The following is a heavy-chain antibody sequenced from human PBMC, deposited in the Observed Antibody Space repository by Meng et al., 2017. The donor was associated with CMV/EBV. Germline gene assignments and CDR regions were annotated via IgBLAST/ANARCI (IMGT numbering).Heavy chain of an antibody. CDR3: ARNEYSGSYLKADY. D-gene: IGHD1-26*01. V-gene: IGHV1-2*02. CDR2: INPNSGGT. Sequence: ASVKVSCKASGYTFTGYYMRWVRQAPGQGLEWMGWINPNSGGTNYAQKFQGRVTMTRDTSISTAYMELSRLRSDDTAVYYCARNEYSGSYLKADYWGQGTLVTVSS. CDR1: GYTFTGYY. J-gene: IGHJ4*02.